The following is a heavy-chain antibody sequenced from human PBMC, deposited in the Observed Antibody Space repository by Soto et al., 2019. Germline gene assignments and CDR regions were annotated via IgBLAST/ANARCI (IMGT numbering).Heavy chain of an antibody. CDR1: GFTFSSYA. J-gene: IGHJ4*02. Sequence: GGSLRLSCAASGFTFSSYAMHWVRQAPGKGLEWVAVISYDGSNKYYAGSVKGRFTISRDNSKNTLYLQMNSLRAEDTAVYYCAREVSTVVYFDYWGQGTLVTVSS. CDR2: ISYDGSNK. CDR3: AREVSTVVYFDY. D-gene: IGHD4-17*01. V-gene: IGHV3-30-3*01.